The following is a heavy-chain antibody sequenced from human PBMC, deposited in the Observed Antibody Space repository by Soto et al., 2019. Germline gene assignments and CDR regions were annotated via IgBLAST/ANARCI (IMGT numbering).Heavy chain of an antibody. J-gene: IGHJ4*02. CDR2: MNPNSGNT. V-gene: IGHV1-8*01. D-gene: IGHD5-12*01. CDR1: GYTFTSYD. Sequence: ASVKVSCKASGYTFTSYDINWVRQATGQGLEWMGWMNPNSGNTGYAQKFPGRVTMTRNTSISTAYMELSSLRSEDTAVYYCARRGDIVATWYVNWGQGTLVTVSS. CDR3: ARRGDIVATWYVN.